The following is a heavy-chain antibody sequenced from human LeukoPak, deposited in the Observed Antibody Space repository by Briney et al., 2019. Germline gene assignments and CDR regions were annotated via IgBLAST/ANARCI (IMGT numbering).Heavy chain of an antibody. Sequence: SETQSLTCTVSGGSISSSSYYWGWIRQPPGKGLEWIGSIYYSGSTYYNPSLKSRVTISVDTSKNQFSLKLSSVTAADTAVYYCARVVKDYSGAFDIWGQGTMVTVSS. V-gene: IGHV4-39*07. CDR3: ARVVKDYSGAFDI. J-gene: IGHJ3*02. CDR2: IYYSGST. CDR1: GGSISSSSYY. D-gene: IGHD2-15*01.